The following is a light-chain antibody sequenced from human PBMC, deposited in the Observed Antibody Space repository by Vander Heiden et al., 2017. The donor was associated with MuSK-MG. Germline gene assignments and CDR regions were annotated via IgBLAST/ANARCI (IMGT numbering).Light chain of an antibody. V-gene: IGKV1-39*01. Sequence: DIQMTQSTSSLSASVGDRVTITCRASQTIARYLNWYQQKPGKAPNLLIYAASSLQSGVPSRFSGSGSGTDFSLSISSLQPEDFATYYCQHNYGTPNTFGQGTKLEIK. CDR1: QTIARY. J-gene: IGKJ2*01. CDR3: QHNYGTPNT. CDR2: AAS.